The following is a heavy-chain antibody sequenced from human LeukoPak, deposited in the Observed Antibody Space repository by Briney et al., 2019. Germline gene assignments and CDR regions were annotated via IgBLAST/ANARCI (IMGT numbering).Heavy chain of an antibody. V-gene: IGHV1-2*02. CDR2: INPNSGGT. Sequence: ASVKVSCKASGYTFSGYYTHWVRQAPGQGLEWMGWINPNSGGTNYAQKFQGRVTMTRDTSISTAYMELSRLRSDDTAVYYCARVPWYDYVWGSYGYWGQGTLVTVSS. CDR1: GYTFSGYY. D-gene: IGHD3-16*01. CDR3: ARVPWYDYVWGSYGY. J-gene: IGHJ4*02.